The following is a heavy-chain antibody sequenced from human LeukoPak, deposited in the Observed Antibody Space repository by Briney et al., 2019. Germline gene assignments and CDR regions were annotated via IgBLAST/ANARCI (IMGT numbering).Heavy chain of an antibody. CDR3: ARDQFDSKPGIYDSSGYHFDY. D-gene: IGHD3-22*01. CDR2: INPNSGGT. Sequence: GASVKVSCKASGYTFTDYYVHWVRQAPGQGLEWMGWINPNSGGTNYAQKFQGRVTMTSDTSISTAYMELSRLRSDDTAVYYCARDQFDSKPGIYDSSGYHFDYWGQGTLVTVSS. V-gene: IGHV1-2*02. CDR1: GYTFTDYY. J-gene: IGHJ4*02.